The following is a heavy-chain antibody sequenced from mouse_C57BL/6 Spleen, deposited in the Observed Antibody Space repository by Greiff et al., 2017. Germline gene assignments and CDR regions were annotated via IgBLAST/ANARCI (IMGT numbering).Heavy chain of an antibody. CDR1: GFTFSSYA. V-gene: IGHV5-4*01. CDR2: ISDGGSYT. D-gene: IGHD1-1*01. J-gene: IGHJ3*01. CDR3: ARDRGYGSSYEGSWFAY. Sequence: EVKLVESGGGFVKPGGSLKLSCAASGFTFSSYAMSWVRQTPEKRLEWVATISDGGSYTYYPDNVKGRFTISRDDAKNNLYLQMSHLKSEDTAMYYCARDRGYGSSYEGSWFAYWCQGTLVTVSA.